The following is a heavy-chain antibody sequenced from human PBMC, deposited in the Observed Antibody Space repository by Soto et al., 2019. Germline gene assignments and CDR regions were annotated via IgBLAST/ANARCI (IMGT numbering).Heavy chain of an antibody. CDR2: IWYDGSKI. V-gene: IGHV3-33*01. CDR3: ARPLEQHQLGFGMDV. CDR1: VFTFSTYG. Sequence: WWSLRLSCAASVFTFSTYGMHWFRQAPGKGLEWVAVIWYDGSKIYYADSVKGRFTISRDNSKSTLYLQMNSLRAEDTAVYYCARPLEQHQLGFGMDVWGQGSPVTVSS. J-gene: IGHJ6*01. D-gene: IGHD6-13*01.